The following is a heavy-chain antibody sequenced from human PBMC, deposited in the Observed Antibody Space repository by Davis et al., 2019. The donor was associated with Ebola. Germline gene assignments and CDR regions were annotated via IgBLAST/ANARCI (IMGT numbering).Heavy chain of an antibody. CDR2: LGLSADT. CDR1: GFVFSSYV. CDR3: VKDTSSVWFDV. V-gene: IGHV3-23*01. D-gene: IGHD6-19*01. Sequence: GESLKISCAASGFVFSSYVMSWVRRAPGKGLEWVSTLGLSADTYYADSVKGRFTISRDNSKNTLHLQMNSLRVEDTAIYYCVKDTSSVWFDVWGQGTIVTVSS. J-gene: IGHJ3*01.